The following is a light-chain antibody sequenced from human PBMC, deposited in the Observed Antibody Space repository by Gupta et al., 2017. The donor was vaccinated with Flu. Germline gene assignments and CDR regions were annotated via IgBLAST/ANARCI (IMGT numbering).Light chain of an antibody. CDR3: CSLLSVGGYV. CDR2: ADS. CDR1: SIDIGSSNL. Sequence: SALTQPASVSGPPGQSITISCSGASIDIGSSNLVSWYQQHPDKAPKVLIYADSKRPAGVSDRFSGSKSGNTASLTICGRQEEDEGDYYCCSLLSVGGYVFGTGTKVTVI. J-gene: IGLJ1*01. V-gene: IGLV2-23*01.